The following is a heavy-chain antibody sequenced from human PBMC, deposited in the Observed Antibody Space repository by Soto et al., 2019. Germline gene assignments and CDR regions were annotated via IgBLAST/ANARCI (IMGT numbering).Heavy chain of an antibody. CDR3: ARADYDFWSGYESGIGYYYMDV. D-gene: IGHD3-3*01. CDR1: GGTFSSYT. CDR2: IIPILGIA. J-gene: IGHJ6*03. Sequence: ASVKVSCKASGGTFSSYTISWVRQAPGQGLEWMGRIIPILGIANYAQKFQGRVTITADKSTSTAYMELSSLRSEDTAVYYCARADYDFWSGYESGIGYYYMDVWGKGTTVTVSS. V-gene: IGHV1-69*02.